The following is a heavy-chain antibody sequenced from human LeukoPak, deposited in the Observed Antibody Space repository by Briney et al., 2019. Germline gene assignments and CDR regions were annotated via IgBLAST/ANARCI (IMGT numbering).Heavy chain of an antibody. CDR1: GFTFSSYA. CDR3: ARGESMIVDAFDI. J-gene: IGHJ3*02. D-gene: IGHD3-22*01. CDR2: ISYDGSNK. Sequence: PGGSLRLSCAASGFTFSSYAMHWVRQAPGKGLEWVAVISYDGSNKYYADSVKGRFTISRDNSKNTLYLQMNSLRVEDTAVYYCARGESMIVDAFDIWGQGTMVTVSS. V-gene: IGHV3-30-3*01.